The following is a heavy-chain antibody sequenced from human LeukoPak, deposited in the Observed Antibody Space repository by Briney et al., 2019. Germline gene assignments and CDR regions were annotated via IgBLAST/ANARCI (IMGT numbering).Heavy chain of an antibody. Sequence: AGSLRLTCAASGFTFSSYAMSWVRQAPGKGLEWVSAISGSGGSTYYADSVKGRFTISRDNSKNTLYLQMNSLRAGDTAVYYCAKPQLGATYYYFGYWGQGTVVTVSS. CDR3: AKPQLGATYYYFGY. CDR1: GFTFSSYA. D-gene: IGHD1-26*01. CDR2: ISGSGGST. J-gene: IGHJ4*02. V-gene: IGHV3-23*01.